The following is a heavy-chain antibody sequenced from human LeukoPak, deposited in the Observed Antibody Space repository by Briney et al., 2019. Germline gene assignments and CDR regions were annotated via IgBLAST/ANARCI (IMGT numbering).Heavy chain of an antibody. CDR1: GFTFSSYG. V-gene: IGHV3-NL1*01. CDR2: IYSGGST. CDR3: ARAIYDGFDI. J-gene: IGHJ3*02. Sequence: GGSLRLSCAASGFTFSSYGMHWVRQAPGKGLEWVSVIYSGGSTYYADSVKGRFTISRDSSKNTLYLQMNSLRAEDTAVYYCARAIYDGFDIWGQGKMVTVSS. D-gene: IGHD5-24*01.